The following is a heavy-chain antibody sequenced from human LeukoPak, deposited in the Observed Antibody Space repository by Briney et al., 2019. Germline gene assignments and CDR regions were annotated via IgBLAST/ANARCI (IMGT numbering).Heavy chain of an antibody. J-gene: IGHJ4*02. CDR3: AGVATILRYFDY. V-gene: IGHV4-39*07. Sequence: SETLSLTCTVSGGSISSSSYYWGWIHQPPGKGLEWIGSIYYSGSTYYNPSLKSRVTISVDTSKNQFSLKLSSVTAADTAVYYCAGVATILRYFDYWGQGTLVTVSS. CDR1: GGSISSSSYY. CDR2: IYYSGST. D-gene: IGHD5-24*01.